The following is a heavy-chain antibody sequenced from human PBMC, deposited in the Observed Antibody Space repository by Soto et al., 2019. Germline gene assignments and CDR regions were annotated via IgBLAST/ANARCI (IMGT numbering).Heavy chain of an antibody. CDR3: ARDSSQAVMFDY. J-gene: IGHJ4*02. D-gene: IGHD2-2*01. V-gene: IGHV4-31*03. CDR2: IYYSGST. CDR1: GGSISTGGYY. Sequence: QVQLQESGPGLVKPSQTLSLTCTVSGGSISTGGYYWSWIRQHPGKGLEWIGYIYYSGSTYYNPSLRGRVTISVDTSKNQFSLKLSSVTAADTAVYYCARDSSQAVMFDYWGQGTLVTVSS.